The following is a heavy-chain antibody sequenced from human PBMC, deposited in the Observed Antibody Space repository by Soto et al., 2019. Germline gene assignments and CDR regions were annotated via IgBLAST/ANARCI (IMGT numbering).Heavy chain of an antibody. CDR1: GGSISSYY. V-gene: IGHV4-59*08. D-gene: IGHD5-18*01. Sequence: PSETLSLTCTVSGGSISSYYWSWIRQPPGKGLEWIGYIYYSGSTNYNPSLKSRVTISVDTSKNQFSLKLSSVTAADTAVYYCARMRSGYSYESFDYWGQGTLVTVSS. CDR3: ARMRSGYSYESFDY. CDR2: IYYSGST. J-gene: IGHJ4*02.